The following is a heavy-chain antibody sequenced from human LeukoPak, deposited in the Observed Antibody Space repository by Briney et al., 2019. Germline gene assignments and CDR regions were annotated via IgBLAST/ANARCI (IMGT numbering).Heavy chain of an antibody. J-gene: IGHJ3*02. Sequence: ASVKVSCKASGYTFTGYYMHWVRQAPGQGLEWMGWINPNSGGTNYAQKFQGRVTMTRDTSISTAYMELSRLRSDDTAVYYCARDSGSSSAFDIWGQGTMVTVSS. V-gene: IGHV1-2*02. CDR1: GYTFTGYY. CDR3: ARDSGSSSAFDI. D-gene: IGHD6-6*01. CDR2: INPNSGGT.